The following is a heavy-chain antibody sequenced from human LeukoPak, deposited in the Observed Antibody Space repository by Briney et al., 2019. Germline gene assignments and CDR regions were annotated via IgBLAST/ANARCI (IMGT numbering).Heavy chain of an antibody. CDR1: GYTFTGYN. CDR3: ARGGDSMYYDFWTGNYYGMDV. V-gene: IGHV1-2*02. D-gene: IGHD3-3*01. Sequence: ASVKVSCKASGYTFTGYNMHWVRQPPGQRLEWMGWINPNTGGTNYAQKFQGRVTMTRDTSSSTAYMELRRLRSDDTAVYYCARGGDSMYYDFWTGNYYGMDVWGQGTTVTVSS. J-gene: IGHJ6*02. CDR2: INPNTGGT.